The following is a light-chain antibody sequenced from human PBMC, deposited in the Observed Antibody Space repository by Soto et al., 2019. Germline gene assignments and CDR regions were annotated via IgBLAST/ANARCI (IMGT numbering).Light chain of an antibody. CDR2: DIS. V-gene: IGKV1-33*01. J-gene: IGKJ2*01. CDR3: QQYENLPYT. Sequence: DIQMTQSASSLSASVGDRVTITCQASQVISNYLNWYQQKPGKAPKLLIYDISTLEIGVPSRFSGSGSGTDFTFTITGLQPEDIATYYCQQYENLPYTFGRGTKREI. CDR1: QVISNY.